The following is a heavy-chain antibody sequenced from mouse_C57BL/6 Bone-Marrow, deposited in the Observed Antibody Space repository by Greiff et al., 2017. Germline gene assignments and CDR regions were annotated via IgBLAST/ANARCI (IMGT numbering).Heavy chain of an antibody. CDR1: GFTFTDYY. J-gene: IGHJ1*03. CDR3: ASMIKYWYFDV. CDR2: IRNKANGYTT. V-gene: IGHV7-3*01. Sequence: EVKLMESGGGLVQPGGSLSLSCAASGFTFTDYYMSWVRQPPGKALEWLGFIRNKANGYTTEYSASVKGRFTISRDNSQSILYLQMNALRAEDSATYYCASMIKYWYFDVWGTGTTVTVSS. D-gene: IGHD2-4*01.